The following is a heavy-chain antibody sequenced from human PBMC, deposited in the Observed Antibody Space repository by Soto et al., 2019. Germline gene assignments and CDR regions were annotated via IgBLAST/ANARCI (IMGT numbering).Heavy chain of an antibody. CDR3: AKVVGYSYGFVAFDI. J-gene: IGHJ3*02. V-gene: IGHV3-23*01. CDR2: ISGSGGST. D-gene: IGHD5-18*01. CDR1: GFTFSSYA. Sequence: EVQLLESGGGLVQPGGSLRLSCAASGFTFSSYAMSWVRQAPGKGLEWVSAISGSGGSTYYADSVKGRFTISRDNSKNTLYLHKYRAREEETRVYYCAKVVGYSYGFVAFDICGQGRIGTVS.